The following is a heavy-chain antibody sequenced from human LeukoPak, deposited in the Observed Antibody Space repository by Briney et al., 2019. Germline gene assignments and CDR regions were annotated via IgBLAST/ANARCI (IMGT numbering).Heavy chain of an antibody. V-gene: IGHV1-24*01. CDR3: VTGFTTMAVDYFDY. CDR1: GQTLNDLS. CDR2: SDPEDGER. J-gene: IGHJ4*02. D-gene: IGHD5-18*01. Sequence: GASVKVSCKVSGQTLNDLSIHWLRQPPGKGLEWLGGSDPEDGERIYAQMFQGRVTMTEDTSIDTAYMELSSLRSEDTAVYYCVTGFTTMAVDYFDYWGQGTLVTVSP.